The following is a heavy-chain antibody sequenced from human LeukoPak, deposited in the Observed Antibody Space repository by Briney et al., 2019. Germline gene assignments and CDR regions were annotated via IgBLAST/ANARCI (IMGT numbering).Heavy chain of an antibody. D-gene: IGHD6-19*01. Sequence: SETLSLTCAVYGGSFSGYYWSWIRQPPGKGLEWIGEINHSGSTNYNPSLKSRVTISVDTSKNQFSLKLSSVTAADTAVYFCARHVSYSGDNFDYWGQGTLVTVSS. V-gene: IGHV4-34*01. CDR1: GGSFSGYY. CDR3: ARHVSYSGDNFDY. J-gene: IGHJ4*02. CDR2: INHSGST.